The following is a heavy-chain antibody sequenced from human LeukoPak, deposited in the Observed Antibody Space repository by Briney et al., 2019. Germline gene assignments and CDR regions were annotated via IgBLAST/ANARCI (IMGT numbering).Heavy chain of an antibody. CDR3: ARGAGYFQH. V-gene: IGHV3-64*01. Sequence: GGSLRLSCAASGFTFSSYAMHWVRQAPGKGLEYVSAISSNGGSTYYANSVKGRFTISRDNSKNTLYLQMGSLRAEDMAVYYCARGAGYFQHWGQGTLVTVSS. CDR2: ISSNGGST. CDR1: GFTFSSYA. J-gene: IGHJ1*01.